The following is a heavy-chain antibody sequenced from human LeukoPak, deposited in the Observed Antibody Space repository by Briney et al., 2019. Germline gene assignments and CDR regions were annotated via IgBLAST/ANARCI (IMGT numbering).Heavy chain of an antibody. CDR2: ISSSSSTI. V-gene: IGHV3-48*02. CDR1: GFTFSSYS. Sequence: GGSLRLSCAASGFTFSSYSMNWVRQAPGKGPEWVSYISSSSSTIYYADSVKGRFTISRDNAKNSLYLQMNSLRDEDTAVYYCAREAFFGDYGDYYGMDVWGQGTTVTVSS. J-gene: IGHJ6*02. D-gene: IGHD4-17*01. CDR3: AREAFFGDYGDYYGMDV.